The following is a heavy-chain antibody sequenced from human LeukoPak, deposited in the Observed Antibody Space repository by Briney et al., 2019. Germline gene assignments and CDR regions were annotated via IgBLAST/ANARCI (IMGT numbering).Heavy chain of an antibody. CDR1: GGSISSSGYY. CDR3: ARGENCSSGSCQFDY. J-gene: IGHJ4*02. CDR2: IYYSGTT. Sequence: SETLSLTCKVSGGSISSSGYYWGWIRQPPGKGLEWIGSIYYSGTTHDNPALTSRVTISVDTSKNQFSLKLSSVTAADTAIYYCARGENCSSGSCQFDYWGQGALVTVSS. D-gene: IGHD2-15*01. V-gene: IGHV4-39*07.